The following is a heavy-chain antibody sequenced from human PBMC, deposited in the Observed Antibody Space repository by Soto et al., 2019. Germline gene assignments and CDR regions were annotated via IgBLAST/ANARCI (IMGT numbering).Heavy chain of an antibody. Sequence: GESLRISCKGSGYSFAGYWITWVRQKPGKGLEWMGRIDPSDSQTYYSPSFRGHVTISVTKSVTTVFLQWSSLRASDTAMYYCARFDRGYFDDWGQGTLVTVSS. D-gene: IGHD3-9*01. V-gene: IGHV5-10-1*01. CDR1: GYSFAGYW. J-gene: IGHJ4*02. CDR3: ARFDRGYFDD. CDR2: IDPSDSQT.